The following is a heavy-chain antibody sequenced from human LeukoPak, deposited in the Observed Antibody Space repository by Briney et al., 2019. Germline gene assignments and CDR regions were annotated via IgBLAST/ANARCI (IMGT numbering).Heavy chain of an antibody. J-gene: IGHJ4*02. CDR3: AKVPVWQQLVDY. V-gene: IGHV3-23*01. CDR2: ITVTGDT. Sequence: PGGSLRLSCAASGFTFSSYSMSWVRQVPGKGLEWVSGITVTGDTYYADSLKGRFTISRDNSRNTLYLQMNSLRADDTAVYYCAKVPVWQQLVDYWGQGTLVTVSS. CDR1: GFTFSSYS. D-gene: IGHD6-13*01.